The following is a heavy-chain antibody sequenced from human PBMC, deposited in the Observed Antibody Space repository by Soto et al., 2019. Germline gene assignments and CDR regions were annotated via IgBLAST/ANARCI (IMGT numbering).Heavy chain of an antibody. CDR2: ISYDGSNK. V-gene: IGHV3-30*18. Sequence: PGXSLRLSCAASGFTFSSYGMHWVVQAPGKGLEWVAVISYDGSNKYYADSVKGRFTISRDNSKNTLYLQMNRMRAEDTAVYYCAKGSWFGDTVGYWGQGTLVTVSS. J-gene: IGHJ4*02. CDR3: AKGSWFGDTVGY. CDR1: GFTFSSYG. D-gene: IGHD3-10*01.